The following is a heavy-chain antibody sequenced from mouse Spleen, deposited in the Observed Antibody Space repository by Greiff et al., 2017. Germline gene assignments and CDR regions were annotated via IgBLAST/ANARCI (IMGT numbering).Heavy chain of an antibody. Sequence: EVKLVESGGGLVKPGGSLKLSCAASGFTFSSYAMSWVRQSPEKRLEWVAEISSGGSYTYYPDTVTGRFTISRDNAKNTLYLEMSSLRSEDTAMYYCARVGYRSYFDYWGQGTTLTVSS. CDR2: ISSGGSYT. CDR1: GFTFSSYA. V-gene: IGHV5-9-4*01. CDR3: ARVGYRSYFDY. D-gene: IGHD2-14*01. J-gene: IGHJ2*01.